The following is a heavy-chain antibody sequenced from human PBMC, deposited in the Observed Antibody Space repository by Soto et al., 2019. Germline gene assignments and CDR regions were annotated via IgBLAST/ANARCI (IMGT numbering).Heavy chain of an antibody. CDR1: GFTFSSYA. CDR3: AKAVEDTAMADNWFDP. V-gene: IGHV3-23*01. J-gene: IGHJ5*02. CDR2: ISGSGGST. Sequence: EVQLLESGGGLVQPGGSLRLSCAASGFTFSSYAMSWVRRAPGKGLEWVSAISGSGGSTYYADSVKGRFTISRDNSKNTLYLQMNSLRAEDTAVYFCAKAVEDTAMADNWFDPWGQGTLVTVSS. D-gene: IGHD5-18*01.